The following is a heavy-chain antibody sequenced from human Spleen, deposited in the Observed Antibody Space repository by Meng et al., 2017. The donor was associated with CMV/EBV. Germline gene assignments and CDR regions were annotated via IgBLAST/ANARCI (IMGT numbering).Heavy chain of an antibody. J-gene: IGHJ5*02. D-gene: IGHD2-21*01. CDR3: ARGRARIVVVIAIPRSWFDP. CDR2: INPNSGGT. CDR1: FTDYF. Sequence: FTDYFIHGVRQAPGQGLEWMGWINPNSGGTNYAQKFQGRVTVTRDTSSATAYMELSRLRSDDTAVYYCARGRARIVVVIAIPRSWFDPWGQGTLVTVSS. V-gene: IGHV1-2*02.